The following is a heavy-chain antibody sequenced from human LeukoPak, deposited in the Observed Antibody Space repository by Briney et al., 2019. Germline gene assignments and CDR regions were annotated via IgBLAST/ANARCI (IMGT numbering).Heavy chain of an antibody. V-gene: IGHV3-23*01. CDR2: ISGSGGST. D-gene: IGHD4-23*01. CDR1: GLTFSRSA. CDR3: ARTYGGNDY. J-gene: IGHJ4*02. Sequence: GGSLRLSCAASGLTFSRSAMSWVRQAPGKGLEWVSAISGSGGSTYYADSVKGRFTISRDNSKNTLYLQMNSLRAEDTAVYYCARTYGGNDYWGQGTLVTVSS.